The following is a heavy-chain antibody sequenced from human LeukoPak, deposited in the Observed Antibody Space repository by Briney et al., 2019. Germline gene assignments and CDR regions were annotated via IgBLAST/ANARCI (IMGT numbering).Heavy chain of an antibody. D-gene: IGHD6-13*01. J-gene: IGHJ5*02. CDR3: ARLVAAAGTEWFDP. CDR2: ISSSSSYI. Sequence: PGGSLRLSCAASGFTFSSYSMNWVRQAPGKGLEWVSSISSSSSYIYYADSVKGRFTISRDNAKNSLYLQMNSLRAEDTAVYYCARLVAAAGTEWFDPWGQGTLVTVSS. V-gene: IGHV3-21*01. CDR1: GFTFSSYS.